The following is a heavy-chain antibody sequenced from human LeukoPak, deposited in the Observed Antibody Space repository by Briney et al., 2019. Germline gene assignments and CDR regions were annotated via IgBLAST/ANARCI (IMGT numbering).Heavy chain of an antibody. D-gene: IGHD6-13*01. V-gene: IGHV4-34*01. J-gene: IGHJ5*02. Sequence: SETLSLTCAVHGGSFSGYYWSWIRQPPGKGLEWIGEINHSGSTNYNPSLKSRVTISVDTSKNQFSLKLSSVTAADTAVYYCARQQLGLNWFDPWGQGTLVTVSS. CDR2: INHSGST. CDR3: ARQQLGLNWFDP. CDR1: GGSFSGYY.